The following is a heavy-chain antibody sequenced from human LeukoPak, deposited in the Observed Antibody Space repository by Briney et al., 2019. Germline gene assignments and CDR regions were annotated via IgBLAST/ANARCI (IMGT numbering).Heavy chain of an antibody. Sequence: GGSLRLSCAVSGFTFSSSWIHWVRQDPGKGLVWVSRIHREESSISYADSVKGRFTISRDNAKNTLYLQMNSLRAEDTAVYYCTRGNLAAGGAFDIWGQGTVATVSS. V-gene: IGHV3-74*01. D-gene: IGHD6-13*01. CDR2: IHREESSI. CDR3: TRGNLAAGGAFDI. CDR1: GFTFSSSW. J-gene: IGHJ3*02.